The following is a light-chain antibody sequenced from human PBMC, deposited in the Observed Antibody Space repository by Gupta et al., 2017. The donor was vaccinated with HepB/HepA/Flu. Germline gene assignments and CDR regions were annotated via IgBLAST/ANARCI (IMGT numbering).Light chain of an antibody. CDR1: QDISAY. CDR3: QKEDSAPLT. J-gene: IGKJ3*01. Sequence: DMQMTQTPSSLSASVGDRVTITCRASQDISAYLAWFQQKPGRVPKVLIYAASTLQSGVPSRFSGSESGTDFTLTITSLQPEDFATYCCQKEDSAPLTFGHGTKVEIK. CDR2: AAS. V-gene: IGKV1-27*01.